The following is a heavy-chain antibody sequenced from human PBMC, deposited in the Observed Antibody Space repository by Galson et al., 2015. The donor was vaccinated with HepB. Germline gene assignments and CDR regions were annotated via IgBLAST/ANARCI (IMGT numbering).Heavy chain of an antibody. J-gene: IGHJ4*02. CDR1: GFTFSGSA. CDR3: AKGTYNNNRRFDY. CDR2: IRSKANSYAT. D-gene: IGHD1/OR15-1a*01. Sequence: SLRLSCAASGFTFSGSAMHWVRQASGKGLEWVGRIRSKANSYATAYAASVKGRFTISRDNSKNTLYLQLNSLTVEDTAEYYCAKGTYNNNRRFDYWGQGTLVTVSS. V-gene: IGHV3-73*01.